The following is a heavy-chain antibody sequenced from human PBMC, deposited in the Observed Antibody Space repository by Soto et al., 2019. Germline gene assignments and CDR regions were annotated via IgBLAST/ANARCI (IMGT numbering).Heavy chain of an antibody. J-gene: IGHJ6*02. CDR1: GYTFTNYW. V-gene: IGHV5-51*01. Sequence: GESLKISCKGSGYTFTNYWIGWVRQMPGKGLEWMGIIYPGDSDTKYNPSFQGQITISADTSITTTYLRWTSLKASDTAIYYCAASIFYYGMDVWGQGTTVTVSS. CDR3: AASIFYYGMDV. CDR2: IYPGDSDT.